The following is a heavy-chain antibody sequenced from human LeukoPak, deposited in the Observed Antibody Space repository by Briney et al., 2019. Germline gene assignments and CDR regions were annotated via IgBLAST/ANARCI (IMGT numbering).Heavy chain of an antibody. D-gene: IGHD3-16*02. Sequence: GGSLRLSCAASGFTFSGHWMTWVRQAPGKGLEWVANIKEDGSKKNYVDSVKGRFTISRDNSKNTLYLQMNSLRAEDTAVYYCARDGLPMITFGGVIVYWFDPWGQGTLVTVSS. CDR2: IKEDGSKK. J-gene: IGHJ5*02. V-gene: IGHV3-7*01. CDR3: ARDGLPMITFGGVIVYWFDP. CDR1: GFTFSGHW.